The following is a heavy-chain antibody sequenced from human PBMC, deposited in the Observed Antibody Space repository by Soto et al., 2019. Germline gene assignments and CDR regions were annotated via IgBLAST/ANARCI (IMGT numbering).Heavy chain of an antibody. D-gene: IGHD1-26*01. Sequence: ASVKVSCKASGYTFTSYGISWVRQAPGQGLEWMGWISAYNGNTNYAQKLQGRVTMTTDTSTSTAYMELRSLRSDDTAVYYCARGTESGSYPLPTRPFEIWGQGTMVTVSS. J-gene: IGHJ3*02. CDR3: ARGTESGSYPLPTRPFEI. CDR1: GYTFTSYG. V-gene: IGHV1-18*01. CDR2: ISAYNGNT.